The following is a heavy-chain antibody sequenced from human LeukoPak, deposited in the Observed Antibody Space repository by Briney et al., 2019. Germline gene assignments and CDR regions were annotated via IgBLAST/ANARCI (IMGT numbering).Heavy chain of an antibody. CDR3: ARVYYSNSYDYWYFDL. Sequence: PSETLSLTCTVSGDSITGYYWSWIRQPPGKGLEWIGYIFYSGGANYNPSLKSRVTISVDTSKNQFSLKLTSVTAADTAVYYCARVYYSNSYDYWYFDLWGRGTLVTVSS. J-gene: IGHJ2*01. CDR2: IFYSGGA. V-gene: IGHV4-59*01. CDR1: GDSITGYY. D-gene: IGHD6-13*01.